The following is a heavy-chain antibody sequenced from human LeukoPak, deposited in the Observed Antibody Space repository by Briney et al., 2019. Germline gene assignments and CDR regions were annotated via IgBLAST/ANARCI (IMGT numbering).Heavy chain of an antibody. V-gene: IGHV4-38-2*02. J-gene: IGHJ4*02. D-gene: IGHD6-19*01. CDR1: GYSISSGYY. CDR3: ARTEAVAGNFDY. CDR2: IYHSGST. Sequence: SETLSLTCTVSGYSISSGYYWGWIRQPPGKGLEWIGSIYHSGSTYYNPSLKSRVTMSVDTSKNQFSLKLSSVTAADTAVYYCARTEAVAGNFDYWGQGTLVTVSS.